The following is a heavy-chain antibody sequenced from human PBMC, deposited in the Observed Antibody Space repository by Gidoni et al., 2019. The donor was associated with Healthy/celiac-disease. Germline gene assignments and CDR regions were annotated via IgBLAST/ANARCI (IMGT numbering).Heavy chain of an antibody. CDR1: AGSISSRSYY. J-gene: IGHJ2*01. Sequence: QLQLQEPGPGRGKPSETLSLTCQGSAGSISSRSYYWGWSRQPPGQGLEWVGSFYSRGSTYYNPSLKTRVTIFVHPSKLHFSLTLSSVTAADTAVYYCATPLGERSWYFDLWGRGTLVTVSS. V-gene: IGHV4-39*01. CDR3: ATPLGERSWYFDL. CDR2: FYSRGST. D-gene: IGHD4-17*01.